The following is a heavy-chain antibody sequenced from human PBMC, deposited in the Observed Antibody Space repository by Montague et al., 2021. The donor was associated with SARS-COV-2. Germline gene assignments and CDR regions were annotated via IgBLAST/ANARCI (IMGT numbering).Heavy chain of an antibody. CDR3: AHRLPAVAAFDY. Sequence: PALVKPTQTLTLTCTFSGFSLSTRTVGVGWIRQPPGKALEWLVLIYWDDDKRYSPSLKSRLTITKVTSKNQVVLTMTNMDPVDTATYYCAHRLPAVAAFDYWGQGTLVTVSS. J-gene: IGHJ4*02. CDR1: GFSLSTRTVG. CDR2: IYWDDDK. V-gene: IGHV2-5*02. D-gene: IGHD6-6*01.